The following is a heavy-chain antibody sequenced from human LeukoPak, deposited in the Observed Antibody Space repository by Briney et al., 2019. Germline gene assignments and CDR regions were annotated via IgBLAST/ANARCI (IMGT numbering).Heavy chain of an antibody. CDR1: GYTFTNYA. CDR2: ISATKGNT. J-gene: IGHJ4*02. D-gene: IGHD3-22*01. Sequence: ASVKVSCKASGYTFTNYAMHWVRQAPGQRLEWMGWISATKGNTKYSQKFQGRVTITRDTSASTAYMELSSLRSEDTAVYYCANPRYDSSGYYYVDWGQGTLVTVSS. CDR3: ANPRYDSSGYYYVD. V-gene: IGHV1-3*01.